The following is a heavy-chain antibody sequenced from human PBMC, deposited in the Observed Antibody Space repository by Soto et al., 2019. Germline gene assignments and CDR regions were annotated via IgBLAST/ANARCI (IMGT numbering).Heavy chain of an antibody. CDR3: ARDLPSGNPDY. J-gene: IGHJ4*02. Sequence: ETLSLTCTVSGGSISSYYWSWIRQPPGKGLEWIGYIYYSGSTNYNPSLKSRVTISVDTSKNQFSLKLSSVTAADTAVYYCARDLPSGNPDYWGQGTLVTVSS. V-gene: IGHV4-59*01. D-gene: IGHD5-12*01. CDR1: GGSISSYY. CDR2: IYYSGST.